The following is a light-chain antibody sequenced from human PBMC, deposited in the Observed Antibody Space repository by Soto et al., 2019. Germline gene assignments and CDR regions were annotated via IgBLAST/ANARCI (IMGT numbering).Light chain of an antibody. V-gene: IGKV4-1*01. CDR3: QQYFDVPFT. CDR2: WAS. Sequence: DSGMPQSTESLAVSLGERATINCKSSQTGLDSSNNKDYLTWYQQKPGQPPQLIIYWASTRESGVPERFSGSGSGTDFTLTISSLEAEDVAFYWCQQYFDVPFTFGGGTKVDNK. J-gene: IGKJ4*01. CDR1: QTGLDSSNNKDY.